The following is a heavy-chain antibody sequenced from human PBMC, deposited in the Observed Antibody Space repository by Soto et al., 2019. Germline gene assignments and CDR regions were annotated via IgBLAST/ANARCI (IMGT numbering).Heavy chain of an antibody. CDR3: ATVKVGQYPFGS. D-gene: IGHD1-26*01. CDR1: GFTFSSYW. Sequence: EVQLVESGGGLVQPGGSLRLSCAASGFTFSSYWMHWVRQAPGKGLVWVSSINTDGSSTSYADSVKGPFTISRDNAKSKLSLQMKSPRAEDTAVYYCATVKVGQYPFGSWGQGTLVTVSS. V-gene: IGHV3-74*01. CDR2: INTDGSST. J-gene: IGHJ4*02.